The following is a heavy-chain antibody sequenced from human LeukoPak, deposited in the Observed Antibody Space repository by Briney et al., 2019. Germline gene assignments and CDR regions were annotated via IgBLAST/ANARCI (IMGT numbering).Heavy chain of an antibody. Sequence: GGSLRLSCAASGFTFDDYAMHWVRQAPGKGLEWVSGISWNSGSIGYADSVKGRFTISRDNAKDSLYLQMNSLRAEDTALCYCAKDRDGYNSGLFDYWGQGTLVTVSS. J-gene: IGHJ4*02. V-gene: IGHV3-9*01. CDR3: AKDRDGYNSGLFDY. D-gene: IGHD5-24*01. CDR2: ISWNSGSI. CDR1: GFTFDDYA.